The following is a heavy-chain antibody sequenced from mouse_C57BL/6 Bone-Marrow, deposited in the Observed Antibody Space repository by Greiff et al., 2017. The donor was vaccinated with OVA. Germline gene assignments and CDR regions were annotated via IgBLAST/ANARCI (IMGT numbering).Heavy chain of an antibody. CDR2: IYPGSGSP. Sequence: QVQLQQPGAELVKPGASVKMSCKASGYTFTSYWITWVKQRPGQGLEWIGDIYPGSGSPNYNEKFKSKATLTVDTSSSTSYMQLLSLTSVDSSVSYCAKVWLRAYWGPGTLVTVSS. CDR3: AKVWLRAY. J-gene: IGHJ3*01. CDR1: GYTFTSYW. V-gene: IGHV1-55*01. D-gene: IGHD2-2*01.